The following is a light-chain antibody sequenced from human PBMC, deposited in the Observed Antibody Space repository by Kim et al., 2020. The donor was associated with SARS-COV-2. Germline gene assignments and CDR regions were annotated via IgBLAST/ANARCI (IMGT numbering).Light chain of an antibody. CDR2: DVS. CDR3: SSYTSSTLYV. V-gene: IGLV2-14*01. CDR1: SSDVGGYNY. J-gene: IGLJ1*01. Sequence: LTQPAYVSGSPGQSITISCTGTSSDVGGYNYVSWYQQHPGKAPKLMIYDVSKRPSGVSNRFSGSKSGNTASLTISGLQAEDEADYYCSSYTSSTLYVFGTGTKVTVL.